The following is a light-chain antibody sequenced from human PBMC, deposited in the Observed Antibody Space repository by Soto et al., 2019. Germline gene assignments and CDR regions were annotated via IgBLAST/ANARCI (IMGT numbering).Light chain of an antibody. J-gene: IGKJ1*01. Sequence: QMTQSPSSLSASVGDRVTITCRASQDISNYLAWYQQKPGGAPKLLIYEASTLQSGVPSRFSGSGSGADFTLTISSLQPEDVAIYYCQKYNDAPRTFRQGTRVEMK. CDR1: QDISNY. V-gene: IGKV1-27*01. CDR2: EAS. CDR3: QKYNDAPRT.